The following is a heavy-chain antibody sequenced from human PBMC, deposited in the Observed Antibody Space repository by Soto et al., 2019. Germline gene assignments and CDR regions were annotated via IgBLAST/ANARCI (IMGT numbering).Heavy chain of an antibody. CDR2: MNPNSGNT. J-gene: IGHJ4*02. Sequence: QVQLVQSGAEVKKPGASVKVSCKASGYTFTSYDINWVRQATGQGLEWMGWMNPNSGNTGYAQKFQGRVTMTRNTSISTAYMELSSLRSEDTAVYYCARERQGSGSTHYYFDYWGQGTLVTVSS. CDR1: GYTFTSYD. V-gene: IGHV1-8*01. D-gene: IGHD6-19*01. CDR3: ARERQGSGSTHYYFDY.